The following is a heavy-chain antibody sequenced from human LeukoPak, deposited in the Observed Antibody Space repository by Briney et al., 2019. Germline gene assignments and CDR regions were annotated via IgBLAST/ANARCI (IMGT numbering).Heavy chain of an antibody. J-gene: IGHJ4*02. D-gene: IGHD1-26*01. Sequence: GSLRLSCAASGFTFSKSWMSWARQAPGKGLECVANIKPDGTEKYYVDSVKGRFTISRDNAKNSLYLQMNSLRAEDTAVYYCASGNYFDYWGQGTPVTVSS. CDR1: GFTFSKSW. CDR2: IKPDGTEK. V-gene: IGHV3-7*01. CDR3: ASGNYFDY.